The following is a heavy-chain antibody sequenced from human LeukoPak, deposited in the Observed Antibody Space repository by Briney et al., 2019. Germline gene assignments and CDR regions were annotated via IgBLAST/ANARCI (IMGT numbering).Heavy chain of an antibody. J-gene: IGHJ4*02. CDR1: GGPISSGDYY. CDR3: ARATAVASFEH. CDR2: IYYSGST. D-gene: IGHD4-23*01. Sequence: SQTLSLTCTVSGGPISSGDYYWTWIRQPPGKGLEWIGYIYYSGSTLYNPSLKSRVTISVDTSKNQFSLKLSSVTAADTAVYYCARATAVASFEHWGQGTLVTVSS. V-gene: IGHV4-30-4*01.